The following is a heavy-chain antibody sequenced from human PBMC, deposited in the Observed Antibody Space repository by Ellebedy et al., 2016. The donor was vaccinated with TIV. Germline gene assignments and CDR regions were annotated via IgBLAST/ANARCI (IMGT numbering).Heavy chain of an antibody. J-gene: IGHJ6*02. CDR2: IRSKANNYAT. D-gene: IGHD3-16*02. CDR1: GFTFSGSA. Sequence: GGSLRLSCAASGFTFSGSAMHWVRQASGKGLEWVGHIRSKANNYATAYAASVTGRFTISRDDSKNTAYLQMNSLRAEDTAVYYCARGGGLGELSPLDYYYYGMDVWGQGTTVTVSS. CDR3: ARGGGLGELSPLDYYYYGMDV. V-gene: IGHV3-73*01.